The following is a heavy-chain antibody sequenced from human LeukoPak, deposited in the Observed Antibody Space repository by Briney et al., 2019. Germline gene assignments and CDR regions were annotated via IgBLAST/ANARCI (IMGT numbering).Heavy chain of an antibody. J-gene: IGHJ4*02. D-gene: IGHD6-6*01. CDR1: GFTLSSYS. CDR2: ISRSSAYI. CDR3: ARSKTSIAARFDY. V-gene: IGHV3-21*01. Sequence: GGPLRPSCAASGFTLSSYSMNGVRQSPGKGLEGVSSISRSSAYIYYADSVTGRFTTSRDNAKNSLYLQMNSLRAEDTAVYYCARSKTSIAARFDYWGQGTLVTVSS.